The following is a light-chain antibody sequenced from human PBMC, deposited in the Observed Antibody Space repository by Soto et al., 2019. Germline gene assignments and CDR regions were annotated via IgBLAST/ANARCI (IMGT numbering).Light chain of an antibody. J-gene: IGKJ3*01. CDR1: QDISNY. CDR2: DAS. V-gene: IGKV1-33*01. CDR3: QQYDNLPFT. Sequence: DIQMTQSPSSLSASVGDRVTITCPASQDISNYLNWYQQKQGKAPKLLIYDASNLETGVPSRFSGSGSGTDFTFTSSSLQPEDIATYYCQQYDNLPFTFGPGTKVYIK.